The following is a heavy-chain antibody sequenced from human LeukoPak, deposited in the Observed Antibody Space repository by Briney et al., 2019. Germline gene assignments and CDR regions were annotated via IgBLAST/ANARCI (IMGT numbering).Heavy chain of an antibody. J-gene: IGHJ4*02. CDR1: GFTFRNFW. Sequence: GGSLRLSCAASGFTFRNFWMTWVRQAPGKGLEWVANIKQDGSEKHYVDSVKGRFTISRDNSKNTLYLQMNSLRAEDTAVYYCAREGPRGNSQFDYWGQGTLVTVSS. V-gene: IGHV3-7*01. CDR3: AREGPRGNSQFDY. CDR2: IKQDGSEK.